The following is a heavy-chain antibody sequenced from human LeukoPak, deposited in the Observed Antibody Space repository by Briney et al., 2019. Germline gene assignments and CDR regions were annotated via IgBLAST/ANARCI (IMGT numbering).Heavy chain of an antibody. V-gene: IGHV3-23*01. Sequence: GGSLRLSCAASGFAFTSYAMSWVRQAPGKGLEWVSTISGTGDSTYYADSVKGRFTISRDNSKNTLYLQMNSLGAEDTAVYSCANDHSGGWYGRFDFWSQGTLVTVSS. CDR2: ISGTGDST. J-gene: IGHJ4*02. D-gene: IGHD6-19*01. CDR3: ANDHSGGWYGRFDF. CDR1: GFAFTSYA.